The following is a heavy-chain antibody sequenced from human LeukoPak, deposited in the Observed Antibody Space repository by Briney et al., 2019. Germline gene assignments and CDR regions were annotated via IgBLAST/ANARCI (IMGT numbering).Heavy chain of an antibody. Sequence: KPSETLSLTCGVSGGSINSYYWSWIRQPPGKGLEWIAYIHYTGSINYNPSLKSRVTISMDTSKSQFSLHVNSVTAADTAVYYCAKYGGSPANYFDYWGRGTLVTVSS. V-gene: IGHV4-59*08. J-gene: IGHJ4*02. CDR3: AKYGGSPANYFDY. D-gene: IGHD1-26*01. CDR1: GGSINSYY. CDR2: IHYTGSI.